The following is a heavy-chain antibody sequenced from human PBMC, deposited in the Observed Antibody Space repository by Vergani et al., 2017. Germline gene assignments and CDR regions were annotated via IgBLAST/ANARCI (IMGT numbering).Heavy chain of an antibody. J-gene: IGHJ4*02. V-gene: IGHV3-23*01. CDR3: AEDMKWGHSDGYPYSDY. Sequence: EVQLLESGGGLVQPGGSLRLSCAASGFTFSNYAMSWVRQAPGKGLEWVSAINGSRGRTDYEDSVKGRFTITRDNAKDTMYLQMNSLRAEDTAVYYCAEDMKWGHSDGYPYSDYWGQGTLVTVSS. CDR2: INGSRGRT. D-gene: IGHD5-18*01. CDR1: GFTFSNYA.